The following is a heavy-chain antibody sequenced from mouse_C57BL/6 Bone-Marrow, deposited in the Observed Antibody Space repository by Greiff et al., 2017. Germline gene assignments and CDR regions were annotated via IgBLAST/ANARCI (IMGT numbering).Heavy chain of an antibody. D-gene: IGHD1-1*01. CDR1: GFTFSSYG. J-gene: IGHJ1*03. V-gene: IGHV5-6*01. Sequence: EVMLVESGGDLVKPGGSLKLSCAASGFTFSSYGMSWVRQTPDKRLEWVATISSGGSYTYYPDSVKGRLTISRDNAKNTLYLQMSSLKSEDTAMYYCARQGYYYGSDWYFDVWGTGTTVTVSS. CDR3: ARQGYYYGSDWYFDV. CDR2: ISSGGSYT.